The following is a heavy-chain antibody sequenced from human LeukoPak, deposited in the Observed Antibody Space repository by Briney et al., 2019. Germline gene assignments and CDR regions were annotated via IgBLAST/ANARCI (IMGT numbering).Heavy chain of an antibody. Sequence: TGGSLRLSCAASGFTFSSYGMHWVRQAPGKGLEWVAFIRYDGSNKYYADSVKGRFTISRDNSKNTLYLQMNSLRAEDTAVYYCAKDHSSSWYEWGPGDYWGQGTLVTVSS. CDR1: GFTFSSYG. J-gene: IGHJ4*02. V-gene: IGHV3-30*02. CDR2: IRYDGSNK. D-gene: IGHD6-13*01. CDR3: AKDHSSSWYEWGPGDY.